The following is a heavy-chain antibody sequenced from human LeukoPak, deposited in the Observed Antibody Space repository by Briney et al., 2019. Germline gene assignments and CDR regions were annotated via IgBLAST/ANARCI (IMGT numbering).Heavy chain of an antibody. CDR1: GFTFSSYW. V-gene: IGHV3-7*02. CDR2: IKQDGSEK. CDR3: ASLWDDGY. J-gene: IGHJ4*02. Sequence: GGSLRLSCVASGFTFSSYWMSWVRQAPGKGLEWVANIKQDGSEKYYVDSVKGRFTISRDNTKDSLYLQMNSLRADDTAVYYCASLWDDGYWGQGTLVTVSS. D-gene: IGHD1-1*01.